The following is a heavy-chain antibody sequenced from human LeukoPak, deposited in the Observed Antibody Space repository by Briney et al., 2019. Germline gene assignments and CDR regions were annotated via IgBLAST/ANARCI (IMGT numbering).Heavy chain of an antibody. CDR3: ATESPGYSSSWYRSDLDY. D-gene: IGHD6-13*01. Sequence: ASVKVSCKVSGYTLTELSKHWVRQAPGKGLEWMGGFDPEDGETIYAQKFQGRVTMTEDTSTDTAYMELSSLRSEDTAVYYCATESPGYSSSWYRSDLDYWGQGTLVTVSS. CDR1: GYTLTELS. CDR2: FDPEDGET. J-gene: IGHJ4*02. V-gene: IGHV1-24*01.